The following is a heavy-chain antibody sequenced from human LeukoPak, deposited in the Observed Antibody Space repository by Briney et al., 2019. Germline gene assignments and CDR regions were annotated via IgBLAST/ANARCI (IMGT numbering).Heavy chain of an antibody. V-gene: IGHV4-38-2*02. CDR1: GYSISSDYY. CDR2: IYHSGNT. D-gene: IGHD1-26*01. Sequence: SETLSLTCTVSGYSISSDYYWGWVRQPPGKGLEWIGSIYHSGNTYYNPSLKSRVTISVDTSKNQFSPKLTSVTAADTAVYYCARAIEVGAMTPFDYWGQGTLVTVSS. J-gene: IGHJ4*02. CDR3: ARAIEVGAMTPFDY.